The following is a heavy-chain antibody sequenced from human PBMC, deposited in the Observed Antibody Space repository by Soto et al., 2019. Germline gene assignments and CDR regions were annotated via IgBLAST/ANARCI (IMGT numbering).Heavy chain of an antibody. J-gene: IGHJ4*02. CDR2: ISAHNGNT. CDR1: GYTFTSYG. CDR3: AGGRYGDY. D-gene: IGHD1-1*01. Sequence: QVHLVQSGAEVKKPGASVKVSCKASGYTFTSYGITWVRQAPGQGLEWKGWISAHNGNTDYAQKLQGRVIVTRDTSTSTAYMELRSLISDDAAVYYCAGGRYGDYWGQGALVTVSS. V-gene: IGHV1-18*01.